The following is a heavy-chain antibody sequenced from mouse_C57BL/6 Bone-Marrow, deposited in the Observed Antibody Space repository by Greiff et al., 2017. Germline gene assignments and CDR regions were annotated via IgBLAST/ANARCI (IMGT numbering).Heavy chain of an antibody. J-gene: IGHJ2*01. V-gene: IGHV1-15*01. Sequence: QVQLQQSGAELVRPGASVTLSCKASGYTFTDYEMHWVKQTPVHGLEWIGAIDPETGGTAYNQKFKGKAILTADKSSSTAYIELRSLTSEDSAVYYCTRRGYGSHFDYWGQGTTLTVSS. D-gene: IGHD1-1*01. CDR3: TRRGYGSHFDY. CDR2: IDPETGGT. CDR1: GYTFTDYE.